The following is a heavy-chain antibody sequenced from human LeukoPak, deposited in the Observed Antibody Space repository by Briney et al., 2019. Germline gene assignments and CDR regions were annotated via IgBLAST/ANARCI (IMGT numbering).Heavy chain of an antibody. V-gene: IGHV3-43*02. CDR3: AKDRGWYDY. CDR2: ISGDGGST. CDR1: GFTFDDYA. J-gene: IGHJ4*02. D-gene: IGHD6-19*01. Sequence: PGGSLPLSCAASGFTFDDYAMHWVRQAPGKGLEWVSLISGDGGSTYYADSVKGRFTISRDNSKNSLYLQMNSLRTEDTALYHCAKDRGWYDYWGQGTLVTVTS.